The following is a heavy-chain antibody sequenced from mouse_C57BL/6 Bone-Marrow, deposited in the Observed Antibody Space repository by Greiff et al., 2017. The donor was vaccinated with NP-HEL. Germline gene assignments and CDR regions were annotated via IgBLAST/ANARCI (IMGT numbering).Heavy chain of an antibody. CDR3: ARVLLFAY. D-gene: IGHD2-3*01. J-gene: IGHJ3*01. CDR2: ISDGGSYT. CDR1: GFTFSSYA. V-gene: IGHV5-4*03. Sequence: EVKLMESGGGLVKPGGSLKLSCAASGFTFSSYAMSWVRQTPEKRLEWVATISDGGSYTYYPDNVKGRFTISRDNAKNNLYLQMSHLKSEDTAMYYCARVLLFAYWGQGTLVTVSA.